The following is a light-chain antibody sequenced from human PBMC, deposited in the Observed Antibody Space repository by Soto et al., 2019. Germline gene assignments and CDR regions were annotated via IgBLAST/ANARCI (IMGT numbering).Light chain of an antibody. Sequence: QSVLTQPPSASGTPGQRVTISCSGTSSSIESNYVYWYQQLPGTAPRLLIYRNNQRPSGVPDRFSGSKSGTSASLAISALRAEEEADYYGTVWDDSLRGRLFGGGTKLTVL. CDR2: RNN. CDR3: TVWDDSLRGRL. CDR1: SSSIESNY. J-gene: IGLJ2*01. V-gene: IGLV1-47*01.